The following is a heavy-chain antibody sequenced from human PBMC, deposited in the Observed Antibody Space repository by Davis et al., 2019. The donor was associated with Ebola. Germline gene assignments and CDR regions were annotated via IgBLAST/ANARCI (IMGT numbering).Heavy chain of an antibody. CDR2: MNPNSGNT. CDR1: GGIFSDYT. J-gene: IGHJ4*02. D-gene: IGHD2-21*01. Sequence: ASVKVSCKASGGIFSDYTVNWVRQATGQGLEWMGWMNPNSGNTGYAQKFQGRVTMTRENSMSTAYMELSSLRSEDTAVYFCARGGVAYSDLDYWGQGTLVAVSS. CDR3: ARGGVAYSDLDY. V-gene: IGHV1-8*02.